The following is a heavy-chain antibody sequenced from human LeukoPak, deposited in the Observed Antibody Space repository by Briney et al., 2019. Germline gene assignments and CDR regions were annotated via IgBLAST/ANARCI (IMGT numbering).Heavy chain of an antibody. V-gene: IGHV1-18*01. CDR1: GGTFSSYA. CDR3: AREVPAANWFDP. Sequence: ASVKVSCKASGGTFSSYAISWVRQAPGQGLEWMRWISAYNGNTNYAQKLQGRVTMTTDTSTSTAYMELRSLRSDDTAVYYCAREVPAANWFDPWGQGTLVTVSS. CDR2: ISAYNGNT. J-gene: IGHJ5*02. D-gene: IGHD2-2*01.